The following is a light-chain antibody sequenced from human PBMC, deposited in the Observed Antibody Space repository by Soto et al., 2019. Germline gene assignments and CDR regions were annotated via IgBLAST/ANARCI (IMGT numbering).Light chain of an antibody. Sequence: HSVLSQPASVSGSPGQSITISCTGTSSDVGGFEYVSWYQHQPGKAPKLIIYDVTKRPSGVSNRFSGSKSGNTASLTISGVQAEDEGDYYCRSITRSSTSVFGTGTKLTVL. CDR2: DVT. J-gene: IGLJ1*01. V-gene: IGLV2-14*01. CDR3: RSITRSSTSV. CDR1: SSDVGGFEY.